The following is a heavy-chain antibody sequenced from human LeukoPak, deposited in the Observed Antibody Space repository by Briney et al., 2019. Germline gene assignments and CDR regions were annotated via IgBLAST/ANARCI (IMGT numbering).Heavy chain of an antibody. J-gene: IGHJ6*03. Sequence: PGGSLRLSCAASGFTFSDYNMHWVRQAPGQGLEWVSLTSNDGSNKYYAVSVKGRFTISRDNTKNTLYLQMNSLRTEDTAVYYCAKTNNYYYYMDVWGKGTTVTVSS. CDR1: GFTFSDYN. V-gene: IGHV3-30-3*01. CDR3: AKTNNYYYYMDV. CDR2: TSNDGSNK.